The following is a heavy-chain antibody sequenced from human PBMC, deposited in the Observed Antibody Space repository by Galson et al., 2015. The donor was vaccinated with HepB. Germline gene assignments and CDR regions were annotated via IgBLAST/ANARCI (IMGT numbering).Heavy chain of an antibody. CDR2: ISGSRGAT. CDR3: AKDRSESSGRYGRPEY. D-gene: IGHD6-19*01. V-gene: IGHV3-23*01. CDR1: GFTFSNYA. J-gene: IGHJ4*02. Sequence: SLRLSCAASGFTFSNYAMSWVRQAPGKGLEWVSAISGSRGATYYADSVKGRFTISRDNSKNTMYLQMNSLRAEDTAVYYCAKDRSESSGRYGRPEYWGQGTLVTVSS.